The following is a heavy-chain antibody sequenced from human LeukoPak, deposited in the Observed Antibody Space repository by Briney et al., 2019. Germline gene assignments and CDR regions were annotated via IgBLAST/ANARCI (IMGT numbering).Heavy chain of an antibody. D-gene: IGHD3-9*01. J-gene: IGHJ4*02. Sequence: PGGSLRLSCAASGSTFSSNAMSWVRQAPGKGLEWVSAIRGSGSSTYYADSVKGRFTISRDNSENTLYPQMNSLRAADTAVYYCAKVRSDYYDILTGNYNPLFDYWGQGTLVTVSS. CDR1: GSTFSSNA. CDR2: IRGSGSST. CDR3: AKVRSDYYDILTGNYNPLFDY. V-gene: IGHV3-23*01.